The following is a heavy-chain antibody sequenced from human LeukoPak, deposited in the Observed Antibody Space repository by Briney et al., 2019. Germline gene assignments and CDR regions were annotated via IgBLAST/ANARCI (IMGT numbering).Heavy chain of an antibody. CDR1: GFSFSDSA. V-gene: IGHV3-73*01. J-gene: IGHJ4*02. Sequence: PGGSLRLSCAASGFSFSDSAMHWVRQASGKGPEWVGRIRTKANTYATAYAASVKGRFTISRDDSRNTAYLQMSSLRADDTAIYYCAKLVGTGTTPTDYWGQGTLVTVSS. CDR3: AKLVGTGTTPTDY. CDR2: IRTKANTYAT. D-gene: IGHD1-1*01.